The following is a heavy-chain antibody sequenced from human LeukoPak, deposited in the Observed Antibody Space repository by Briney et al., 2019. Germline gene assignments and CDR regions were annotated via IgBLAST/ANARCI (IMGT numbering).Heavy chain of an antibody. Sequence: SETLSLTCTVSGGPVNSYYWSWIRQPPGKGLEWIGYIYYSGNTNYNPSLESRVTISVDTSKNQFSLKLKFLTAADTAVYYCARDRSGSGSYYYFDPWGQGTLVTVSS. CDR2: IYYSGNT. CDR1: GGPVNSYY. CDR3: ARDRSGSGSYYYFDP. D-gene: IGHD1-26*01. V-gene: IGHV4-59*02. J-gene: IGHJ5*02.